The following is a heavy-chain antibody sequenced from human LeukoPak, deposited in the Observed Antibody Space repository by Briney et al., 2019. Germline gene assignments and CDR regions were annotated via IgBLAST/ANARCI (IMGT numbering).Heavy chain of an antibody. J-gene: IGHJ4*02. CDR3: ARGKGSSSPYYFDY. CDR2: IYSGDNT. D-gene: IGHD6-6*01. CDR1: GFTVSINY. Sequence: RGGSLRLSCAASGFTVSINYMSCVRQAPGKGLEGVSIIYSGDNTYYADSVKSRFTISRDNSKNTLYLQMNSLRAEDTAVYYCARGKGSSSPYYFDYWGQGTLVTVSS. V-gene: IGHV3-66*01.